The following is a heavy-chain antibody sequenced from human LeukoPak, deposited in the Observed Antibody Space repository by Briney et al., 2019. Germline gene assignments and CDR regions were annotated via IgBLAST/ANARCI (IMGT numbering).Heavy chain of an antibody. D-gene: IGHD3-10*01. CDR3: ATRWPLWFRGGGHTTTRNNWFDP. V-gene: IGHV4-34*01. J-gene: IGHJ5*02. Sequence: SETLSLTCAVYGGSFSGYYWSWIRQPPGKGLEWIGESNHSGSTNYNPSLKSRVTISVDTSKNQFSLKLSSVTAADTAVYYCATRWPLWFRGGGHTTTRNNWFDPWGQGTLVTVSS. CDR2: SNHSGST. CDR1: GGSFSGYY.